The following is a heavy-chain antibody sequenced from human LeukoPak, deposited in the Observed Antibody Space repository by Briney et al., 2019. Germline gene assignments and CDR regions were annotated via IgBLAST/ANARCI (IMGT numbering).Heavy chain of an antibody. V-gene: IGHV1-46*01. CDR3: ARTMLQKGTMIVVVITPYYMDV. J-gene: IGHJ6*03. CDR2: INPSGGST. CDR1: GYTFTSYY. Sequence: ASVKVSCKASGYTFTSYYMHWVRQAPGQGLEWMGIINPSGGSTSYAQKFQGRVTMTRDTSTSTVYMELSSLRAEDTAVYYCARTMLQKGTMIVVVITPYYMDVWGKGTTVTVSS. D-gene: IGHD3-22*01.